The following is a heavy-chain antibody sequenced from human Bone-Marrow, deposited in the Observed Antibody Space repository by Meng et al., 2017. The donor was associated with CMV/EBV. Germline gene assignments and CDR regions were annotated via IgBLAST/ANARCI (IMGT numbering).Heavy chain of an antibody. CDR2: IKESGRET. CDR1: GFTFSDSW. V-gene: IGHV3-7*01. J-gene: IGHJ4*02. CDR3: VRDLRGTAATGTYFDY. D-gene: IGHD1-1*01. Sequence: GGSLRLSCAASGFTFSDSWMGWVRQAPGKGLEWVASIKESGRETHYVGSVRGRFTISRDNAKNALYLQMNSLRAEDSAVYYCVRDLRGTAATGTYFDYWGQGTLVTVSS.